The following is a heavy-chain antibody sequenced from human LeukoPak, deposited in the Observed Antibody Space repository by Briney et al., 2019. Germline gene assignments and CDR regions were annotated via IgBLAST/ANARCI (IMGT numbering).Heavy chain of an antibody. CDR1: GFTFSSYA. CDR3: ARDGGFGEFDP. V-gene: IGHV3-30-3*01. J-gene: IGHJ5*02. Sequence: PGRSLRLSCAASGFTFSSYAMHWVRQAPGKGLEWVAVISYDGSNKYYADSVKGRFTISRDNSKNTLYLQMNSLRAEDTAVYYCARDGGFGEFDPRAREPWSPSPQ. D-gene: IGHD3-10*01. CDR2: ISYDGSNK.